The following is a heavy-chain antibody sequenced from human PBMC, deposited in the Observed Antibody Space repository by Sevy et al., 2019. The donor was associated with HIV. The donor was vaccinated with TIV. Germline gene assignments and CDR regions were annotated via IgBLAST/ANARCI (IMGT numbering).Heavy chain of an antibody. CDR1: GGTFSSYG. CDR3: SRGGGNGWYYFDY. D-gene: IGHD6-19*01. Sequence: ASVKVSCKASGGTFSSYGISWVRQAPGQGLEWMGGIIPILGTVNYAQKFQGRVTITADESTKTAYMELSSLRSEDSAVYYCSRGGGNGWYYFDYWGQETLVTVSS. V-gene: IGHV1-69*13. J-gene: IGHJ4*02. CDR2: IIPILGTV.